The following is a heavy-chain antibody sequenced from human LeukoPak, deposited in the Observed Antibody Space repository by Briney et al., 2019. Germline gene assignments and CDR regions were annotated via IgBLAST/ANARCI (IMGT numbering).Heavy chain of an antibody. CDR1: GFTFSSYA. CDR2: ISYDGRNK. Sequence: PGGSLRLSCAASGFTFSSYAMQWVRQAPGKGLEWVAVISYDGRNKYYADSVKGRFTISRDNSKNTLYLQMNSLRAEDTAVYYCARDYGSSWLNWFDPWGQGTLVTVSS. CDR3: ARDYGSSWLNWFDP. D-gene: IGHD6-13*01. V-gene: IGHV3-30*04. J-gene: IGHJ5*02.